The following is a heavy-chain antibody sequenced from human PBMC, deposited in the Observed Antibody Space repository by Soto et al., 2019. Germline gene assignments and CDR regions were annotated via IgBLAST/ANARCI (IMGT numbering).Heavy chain of an antibody. Sequence: PSETLSLTCTVSGGSINSGDYYWSWIRQPPGKGLEWIGNIYYSGTTYYNPSLKNRLAISVDTSTNQFSLKLTSVTAADTALYYCARVDRSLIAVLHWGQGSLVTVSS. CDR1: GGSINSGDYY. CDR3: ARVDRSLIAVLH. J-gene: IGHJ1*01. D-gene: IGHD6-19*01. CDR2: IYYSGTT. V-gene: IGHV4-31*03.